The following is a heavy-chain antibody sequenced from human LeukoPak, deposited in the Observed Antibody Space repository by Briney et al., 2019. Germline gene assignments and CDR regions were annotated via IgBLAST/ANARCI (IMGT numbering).Heavy chain of an antibody. D-gene: IGHD3-22*01. CDR2: INHSGST. Sequence: SETLSLTCAVYGVSFSGYYWSWIRQPPGKGLEWIGEINHSGSTNYNPSLKSRVTISVDTSKNQFSLKLSSVTAADTAVYYCARVARWYYDSSGYQDYWGQGTLVTVSS. J-gene: IGHJ4*02. CDR1: GVSFSGYY. CDR3: ARVARWYYDSSGYQDY. V-gene: IGHV4-34*01.